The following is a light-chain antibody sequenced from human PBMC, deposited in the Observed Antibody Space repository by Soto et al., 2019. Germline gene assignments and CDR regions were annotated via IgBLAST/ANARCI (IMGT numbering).Light chain of an antibody. V-gene: IGKV3-11*01. CDR2: DVS. J-gene: IGKJ1*01. CDR1: QSLDSS. CDR3: QQRTIWSWT. Sequence: ESVLAQSPATLSLSPGEIATLSCRASQSLDSSLAWFQQQPGQAPRLLIYDVSYRASGIPARFSGSGSGTDFTLTIRSLEHADCGVYYCQQRTIWSWTFGQGTKVEIK.